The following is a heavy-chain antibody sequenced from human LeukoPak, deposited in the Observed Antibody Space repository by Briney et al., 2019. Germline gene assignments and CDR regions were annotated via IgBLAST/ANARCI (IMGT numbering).Heavy chain of an antibody. D-gene: IGHD3-3*01. CDR3: ARGATDFYDFWSN. J-gene: IGHJ4*02. V-gene: IGHV4-30-4*08. Sequence: SQALSLTCTVSGGSIRSGDYDWSWIRQPPGRGLEWIGYIYYSGSTYQNPSLKSRVTISVDTSKNQFSLKLSSVTAADTAVYYCARGATDFYDFWSNWGQGTLVTVSS. CDR1: GGSIRSGDYD. CDR2: IYYSGST.